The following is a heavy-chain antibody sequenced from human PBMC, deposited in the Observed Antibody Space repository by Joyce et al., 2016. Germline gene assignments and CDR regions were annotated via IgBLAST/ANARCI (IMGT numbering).Heavy chain of an antibody. CDR1: GFTFRSYW. CDR3: IRGALNPGFDY. V-gene: IGHV3-74*01. J-gene: IGHJ4*02. Sequence: EVQLVESGGGLVQPGGSLRLSCAASGFTFRSYWMHWVRQGPGTEVVWVSRINPDGSITTYADSVKGRFTIYRDNAENTLFLQMNSLRAEDTGVYYCIRGALNPGFDYWGQGTLVTVSS. D-gene: IGHD4/OR15-4a*01. CDR2: INPDGSIT.